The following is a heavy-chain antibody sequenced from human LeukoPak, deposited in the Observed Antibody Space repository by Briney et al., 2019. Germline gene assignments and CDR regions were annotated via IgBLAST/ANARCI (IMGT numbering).Heavy chain of an antibody. J-gene: IGHJ4*02. V-gene: IGHV3-30*18. D-gene: IGHD1-26*01. Sequence: GGSLRLSGAASGFTFSSYGMHWVRQAPGKGLEWVAVISYDGSNKYYADSVKGRFTISRDNSKNTLYLQMNSLRAEDTAVYYCANLIVGATQQRFDYWGQGTLVTVSS. CDR3: ANLIVGATQQRFDY. CDR1: GFTFSSYG. CDR2: ISYDGSNK.